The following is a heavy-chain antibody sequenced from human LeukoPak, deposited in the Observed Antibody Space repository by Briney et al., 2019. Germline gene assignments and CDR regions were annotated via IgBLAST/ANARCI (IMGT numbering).Heavy chain of an antibody. CDR2: ISDSGGNT. D-gene: IGHD4-17*01. CDR1: GFTFSSYA. J-gene: IGHJ4*02. Sequence: GGSLRLSCAASGFTFSSYAMSWVRQAPGKGLEWVSVISDSGGNTYYADSVKGRFTISRDNSKNTLYLQLNSLRADDTAVYYCARGDGGATVTLFDYWGQGTLVTVSS. CDR3: ARGDGGATVTLFDY. V-gene: IGHV3-23*01.